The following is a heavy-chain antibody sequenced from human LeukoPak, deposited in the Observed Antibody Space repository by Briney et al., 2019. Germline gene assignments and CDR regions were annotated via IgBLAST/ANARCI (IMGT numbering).Heavy chain of an antibody. V-gene: IGHV4-4*07. CDR1: RGSISPHY. D-gene: IGHD5-24*01. Sequence: PSETLSLTCTVSRGSISPHYWSWIRQPAGKGLDWIGRISPTGSTNYNPSLNSRVTMSVDSSKTQVSLTLNSVTAADTAVYYCAREVEMATQFDYWGQGTLVTVSS. CDR2: ISPTGST. CDR3: AREVEMATQFDY. J-gene: IGHJ4*02.